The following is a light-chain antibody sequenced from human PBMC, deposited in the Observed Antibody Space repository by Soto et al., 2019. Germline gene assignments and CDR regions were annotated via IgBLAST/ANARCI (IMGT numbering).Light chain of an antibody. CDR1: SSKIGANYD. CDR3: QSYDSTLSARYV. J-gene: IGLJ1*01. V-gene: IGLV1-40*01. CDR2: ANS. Sequence: QSVLTQPPSVSGAQGQRVTISCTGSSSKIGANYDVHWYQQRPGTAPQLLIFANSYRPSGVPDRFSGSKAGTSASLVITGLQAEDEGDYYCQSYDSTLSARYVFGTGTKLTVL.